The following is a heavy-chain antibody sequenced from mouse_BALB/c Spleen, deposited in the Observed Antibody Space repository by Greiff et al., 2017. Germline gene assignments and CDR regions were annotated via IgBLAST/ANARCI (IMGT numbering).Heavy chain of an antibody. CDR2: ISTYYGDA. J-gene: IGHJ2*01. Sequence: QVQLQQSGAELVRPGVSVKISCKGSGYTFTDYAMHWVKQSHAKSLEWIGVISTYYGDASYNQKFKGKATMTVDKSSSTAYMELARLTSEDSAIYCCARWGNYFDYWGQGTTLTVSA. CDR1: GYTFTDYA. CDR3: ARWGNYFDY. V-gene: IGHV1S137*01.